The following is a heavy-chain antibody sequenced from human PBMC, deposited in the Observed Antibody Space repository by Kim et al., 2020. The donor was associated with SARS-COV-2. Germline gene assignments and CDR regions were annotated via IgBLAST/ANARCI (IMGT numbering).Heavy chain of an antibody. D-gene: IGHD3-9*01. Sequence: GGSLRLSCAASGFTFSSYGMHWVRQAPGKGLEWVAVISYDGSNKYYADSVKGRFTISRDNSKNTLYLQMNSLRAEDTAVYYCAKSQLRYFDWFSGIDYWGQGTLVTVSS. J-gene: IGHJ4*02. CDR2: ISYDGSNK. CDR3: AKSQLRYFDWFSGIDY. CDR1: GFTFSSYG. V-gene: IGHV3-30*18.